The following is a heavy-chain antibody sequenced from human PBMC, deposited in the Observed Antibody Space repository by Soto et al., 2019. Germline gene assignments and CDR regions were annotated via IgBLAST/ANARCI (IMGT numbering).Heavy chain of an antibody. D-gene: IGHD2-15*01. CDR1: GFTFSSYA. CDR2: ISGSGGST. V-gene: IGHV3-23*01. CDR3: AKDSVAAGPFDY. Sequence: GESLKISCAASGFTFSSYAMSWVRQAPGKGLEWVSAISGSGGSTYYADSVKGRFTISRDNSKNTLYLQMNSLRAEDTAVYYCAKDSVAAGPFDYWGQGTLVTVSS. J-gene: IGHJ4*02.